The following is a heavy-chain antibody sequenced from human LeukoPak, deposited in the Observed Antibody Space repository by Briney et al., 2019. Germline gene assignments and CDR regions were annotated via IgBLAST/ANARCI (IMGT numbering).Heavy chain of an antibody. V-gene: IGHV5-51*01. Sequence: GESLKISCKGSGYRFTSYWIGWVRRMPGKGLEWMGIIYPGDSDTRYSPSFQGQVTISADKSISTAYLQWSSLKASDTAMYYCARRSSGYYYDYYYFDYWGQGTLVTVSS. CDR3: ARRSSGYYYDYYYFDY. D-gene: IGHD3-22*01. J-gene: IGHJ4*02. CDR1: GYRFTSYW. CDR2: IYPGDSDT.